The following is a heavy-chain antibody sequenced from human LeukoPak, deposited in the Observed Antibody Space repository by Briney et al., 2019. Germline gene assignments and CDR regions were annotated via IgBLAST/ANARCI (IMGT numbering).Heavy chain of an antibody. V-gene: IGHV4-39*07. CDR3: ARESRGYSGYDLLDY. J-gene: IGHJ4*02. D-gene: IGHD5-12*01. CDR1: GGSISSSSYY. CDR2: IYYSGST. Sequence: SETLSLTCTVSGGSISSSSYYWGWIRQPPGKGLEWIGSIYYSGSTYYHPSLKSRVTISVDTSKNQFSLKLSSVTAADTAVYYCARESRGYSGYDLLDYWGQGTLVTVSS.